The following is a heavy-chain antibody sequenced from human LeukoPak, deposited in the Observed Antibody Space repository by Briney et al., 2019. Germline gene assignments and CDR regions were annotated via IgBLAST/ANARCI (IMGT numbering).Heavy chain of an antibody. CDR1: GYTFTSYY. CDR2: INPSGGST. D-gene: IGHD6-13*01. CDR3: ARSRGYSSSWYVYYYYMDV. J-gene: IGHJ6*03. Sequence: ASVKVSCKASGYTFTSYYMHWVRQAPGQGLEWMGIINPSGGSTSYAQRFQGRVTMTRDTSTSTVYMELSSLRSEDTAVYYCARSRGYSSSWYVYYYYMDVWGKGTTVTVSS. V-gene: IGHV1-46*01.